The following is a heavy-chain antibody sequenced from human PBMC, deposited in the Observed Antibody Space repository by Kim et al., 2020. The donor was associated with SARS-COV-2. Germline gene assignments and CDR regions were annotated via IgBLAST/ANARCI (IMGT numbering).Heavy chain of an antibody. D-gene: IGHD1-20*01. Sequence: GGSLRLSCAASGFTFSSYGMHWVRQAPGKGLEWVAVIWYDGSNKYYADSVKGRFTISRDNSKNTLYLQMNSLRAEDTAVYYCARGRYNWNPKPDDAFDIWGQGTMVTVSS. V-gene: IGHV3-33*01. CDR2: IWYDGSNK. CDR1: GFTFSSYG. CDR3: ARGRYNWNPKPDDAFDI. J-gene: IGHJ3*02.